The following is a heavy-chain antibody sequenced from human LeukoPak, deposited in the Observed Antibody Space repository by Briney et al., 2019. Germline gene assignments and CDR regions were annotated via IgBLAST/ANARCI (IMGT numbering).Heavy chain of an antibody. J-gene: IGHJ6*03. CDR3: AREAREGPVYNWNYFPRGGYYMDV. CDR2: INPNSGGT. Sequence: GASVKVSCKASGYTFTGYYRHWVRQAPGQGLEWMGCINPNSGGTNYAQKFQGRVTMTRATSISPAYMELSRLRYDDTAVYYCAREAREGPVYNWNYFPRGGYYMDVWGKGTTVTVSS. V-gene: IGHV1-2*02. CDR1: GYTFTGYY. D-gene: IGHD1-7*01.